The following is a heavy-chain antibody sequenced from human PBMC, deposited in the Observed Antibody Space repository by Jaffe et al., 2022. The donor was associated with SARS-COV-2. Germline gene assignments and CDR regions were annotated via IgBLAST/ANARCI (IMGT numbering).Heavy chain of an antibody. CDR1: GFTFSSYS. V-gene: IGHV3-21*01. D-gene: IGHD2-2*01. CDR2: ISSSSSYI. J-gene: IGHJ6*02. Sequence: EVQLVESGGGLVKPGGSLRLSCAASGFTFSSYSMNWVRQAPGKGLEWVSSISSSSSYIYYADSVKGRFTISRDNAKNSLYLQMNSLRAEDTAVYYCARDYCSSTSCLWGWGMDVWGQGTTVTVSS. CDR3: ARDYCSSTSCLWGWGMDV.